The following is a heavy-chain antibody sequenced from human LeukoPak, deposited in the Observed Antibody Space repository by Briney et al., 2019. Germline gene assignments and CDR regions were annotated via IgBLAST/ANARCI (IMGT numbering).Heavy chain of an antibody. CDR2: IYHSRST. J-gene: IGHJ4*02. CDR3: ARWGFGFGGVTAFDY. Sequence: SETLSLTCTVSGYSISSGYYWGWIRQPPGKGLEWIGSIYHSRSTYYNPSLKSRVTISVDTSKNQFSLKLSSVTAADTAVYYCARWGFGFGGVTAFDYWGQGTLVTVSS. V-gene: IGHV4-38-2*02. D-gene: IGHD3-16*01. CDR1: GYSISSGYY.